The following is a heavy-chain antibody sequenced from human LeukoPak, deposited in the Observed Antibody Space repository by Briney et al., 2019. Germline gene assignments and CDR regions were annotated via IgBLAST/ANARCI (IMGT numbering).Heavy chain of an antibody. CDR3: ARQLGYCSSTSCYADKVDY. V-gene: IGHV4-39*01. CDR2: IYYSGST. D-gene: IGHD2-2*01. J-gene: IGHJ4*02. Sequence: LSWVRQPPGKGLEWIGSIYYSGSTYYNPSLKSRVTISVDTSKNQFSLKLSSVTAADTAVYYCARQLGYCSSTSCYADKVDYWGQGTLVTVSS.